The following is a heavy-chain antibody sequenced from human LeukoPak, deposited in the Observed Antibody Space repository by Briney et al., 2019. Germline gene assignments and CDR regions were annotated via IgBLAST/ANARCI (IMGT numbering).Heavy chain of an antibody. CDR1: VFTFRSYS. V-gene: IGHV3-21*01. CDR3: ARTVCCGGRCPHDY. D-gene: IGHD2-15*01. Sequence: GGSLRLSCAASVFTFRSYSINWVRQAPGKGLEWVSSIDTASNTFYADSVKGRFNISRDNAKNSLDLQMNSLRAEDTAVYYCARTVCCGGRCPHDYWGQGTLVTVSS. CDR2: IDTASNT. J-gene: IGHJ4*02.